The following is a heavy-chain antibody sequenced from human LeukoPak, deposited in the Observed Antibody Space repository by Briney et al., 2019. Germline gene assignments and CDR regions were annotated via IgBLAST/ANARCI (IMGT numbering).Heavy chain of an antibody. J-gene: IGHJ4*01. Sequence: GGSLRLSSAASGFTFDDYAMHWVRQAPGKGLEWVSGISWNSGSIGYADSVKGRFTISRDNAKNSLYLQMNSLRAEDTALYYCAKGDYDSSGSTDYWGQGTLVTVSS. CDR1: GFTFDDYA. CDR3: AKGDYDSSGSTDY. D-gene: IGHD3-22*01. V-gene: IGHV3-9*01. CDR2: ISWNSGSI.